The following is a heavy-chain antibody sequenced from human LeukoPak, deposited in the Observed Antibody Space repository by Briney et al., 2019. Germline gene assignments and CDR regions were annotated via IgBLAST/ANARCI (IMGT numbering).Heavy chain of an antibody. CDR1: GGSFSGYY. CDR2: INHSGST. J-gene: IGHJ4*02. CDR3: ARAYRRPPLYYFDY. Sequence: SETLSLTCAVYGGSFSGYYWSWIRQPPGKGLEWIGEINHSGSTNYNPSLKSRVTISVDTSKHQFSLKLSSVTAADTAVYYCARAYRRPPLYYFDYWGQGTLVTVSS. D-gene: IGHD1-14*01. V-gene: IGHV4-34*01.